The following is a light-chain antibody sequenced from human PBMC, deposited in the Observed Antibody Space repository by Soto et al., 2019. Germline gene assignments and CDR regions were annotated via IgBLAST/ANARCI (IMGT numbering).Light chain of an antibody. Sequence: DIQMTQSPSSVSASVGDRVTITCRASQGISSWLAWYHQKPGKAPKLLIYAASSLQIGVPSRFSGSGSGTYFTVSISSLQPEDITTYNYQQANSIHHTFGPGTKVDIK. CDR3: QQANSIHHT. CDR2: AAS. J-gene: IGKJ3*01. CDR1: QGISSW. V-gene: IGKV1D-12*01.